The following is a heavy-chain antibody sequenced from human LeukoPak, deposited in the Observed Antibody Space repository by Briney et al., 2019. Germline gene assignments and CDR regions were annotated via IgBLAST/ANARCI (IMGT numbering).Heavy chain of an antibody. CDR2: ISAYNGNT. Sequence: ASVKVSCKASGYTFTSYGISWVRQAPGQGLEWMGWISAYNGNTNYAQKLQGRVTMTTDTSTSTAYMELRSLRSDDTALYYCARARYSGYDYYFDYWGQGTLVTVSS. D-gene: IGHD5-12*01. CDR3: ARARYSGYDYYFDY. J-gene: IGHJ4*02. CDR1: GYTFTSYG. V-gene: IGHV1-18*01.